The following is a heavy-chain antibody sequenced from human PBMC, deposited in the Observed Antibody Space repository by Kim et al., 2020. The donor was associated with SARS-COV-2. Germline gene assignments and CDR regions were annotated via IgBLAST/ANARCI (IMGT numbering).Heavy chain of an antibody. V-gene: IGHV3-13*04. Sequence: GGSLRLSCAASGFIFSSFDMHWVRQAPEKGLEWVSIIGTKANTYYPDSVKDRFIISRDNAKDSFYLQMNSLRAEDTAVYYCASGLIAEGLRDTKVYFDL. D-gene: IGHD6-13*01. CDR1: GFIFSSFD. J-gene: IGHJ2*01. CDR3: ASGLIAEGLRDTKVYFDL. CDR2: IGTKANT.